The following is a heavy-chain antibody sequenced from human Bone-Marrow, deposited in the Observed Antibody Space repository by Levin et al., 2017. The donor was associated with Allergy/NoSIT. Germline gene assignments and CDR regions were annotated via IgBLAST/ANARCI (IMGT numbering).Heavy chain of an antibody. J-gene: IGHJ5*02. CDR1: GFTVSNNY. CDR3: ARQADYYDTSGLGWFDP. Sequence: GESLKISCAVSGFTVSNNYMSWVRQAPGKGLEWVSVIYRDGETYYADSVKGRFTISRDSSKNTLFLHMNSLRAEDTAVYYCARQADYYDTSGLGWFDPWGQGTLVTVSS. CDR2: IYRDGET. V-gene: IGHV3-53*01. D-gene: IGHD3-22*01.